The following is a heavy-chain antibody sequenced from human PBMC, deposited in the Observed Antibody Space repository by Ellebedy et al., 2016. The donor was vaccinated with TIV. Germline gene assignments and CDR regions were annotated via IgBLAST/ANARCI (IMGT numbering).Heavy chain of an antibody. V-gene: IGHV1-8*01. CDR3: ARRYSIAVAGRWFNP. J-gene: IGHJ5*02. D-gene: IGHD6-19*01. CDR1: GYTFTSYD. CDR2: MNPNSGNT. Sequence: ASVKVSXXASGYTFTSYDINWVRQATGQGLEWMGWMNPNSGNTGYAQKFQGRVTMTRNTSISTAYMELSSLRSEDTAVYYCARRYSIAVAGRWFNPWGQGTLVTVSS.